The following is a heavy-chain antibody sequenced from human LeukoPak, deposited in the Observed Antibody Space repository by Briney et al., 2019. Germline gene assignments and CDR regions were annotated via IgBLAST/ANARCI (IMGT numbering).Heavy chain of an antibody. CDR2: INPNSGGT. CDR3: APTPLPYNSGRYQRPYNY. CDR1: GYTFTGYY. Sequence: ASVKVSCKASGYTFTGYYMHWVRQAPEQGLEWMGPINPNSGGTNYAQKFQGRVTMTRDTSISTAYMELSRLRSDDTDVYYCAPTPLPYNSGRYQRPYNYRRQGTLVTVSS. D-gene: IGHD6-19*01. V-gene: IGHV1-2*05. J-gene: IGHJ4*02.